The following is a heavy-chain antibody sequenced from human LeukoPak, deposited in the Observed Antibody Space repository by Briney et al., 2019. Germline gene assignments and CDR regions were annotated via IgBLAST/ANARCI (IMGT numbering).Heavy chain of an antibody. CDR1: GYTFTSYY. J-gene: IGHJ4*02. CDR3: ARGDYVSFGYYFDY. D-gene: IGHD3-16*01. CDR2: IIPIFGTA. Sequence: GASVKVSCKASGYTFTSYYMHWVRQAPGQGLEWMGGIIPIFGTANYAQKFQGRVTITADESTSTAYMELSSLRSEDTAVYYCARGDYVSFGYYFDYWGQGTLVTVSS. V-gene: IGHV1-69*13.